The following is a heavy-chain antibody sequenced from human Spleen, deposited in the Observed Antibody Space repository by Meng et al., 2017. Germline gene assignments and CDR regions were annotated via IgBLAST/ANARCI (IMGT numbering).Heavy chain of an antibody. CDR3: AKDSRDIVVVPAATRGGGLDV. CDR2: ISGSGGST. J-gene: IGHJ6*02. Sequence: GGSLRLSCAASGFTFSSYAMSWVRQAPGKGLEWVSAISGSGGSTYYADSVKGRFTISRDNSKNTLYLQMNSLRAEDTAVYYCAKDSRDIVVVPAATRGGGLDVWGQGTTVTVSS. V-gene: IGHV3-23*01. D-gene: IGHD2-2*01. CDR1: GFTFSSYA.